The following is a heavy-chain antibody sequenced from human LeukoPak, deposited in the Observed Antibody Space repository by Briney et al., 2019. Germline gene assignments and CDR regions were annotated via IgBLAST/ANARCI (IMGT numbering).Heavy chain of an antibody. V-gene: IGHV3-23*01. D-gene: IGHD6-19*01. CDR1: GFTLSTYA. J-gene: IGHJ4*02. Sequence: GGSLRLSCAASGFTLSTYAMSWVRQAPGKGLEWVSAISGSGGSTYYADSVKGRFTIARDNSKNTLHLQMNSLRDEDTAVYYCAKEAVAGDYFDYWGQGTLVTVSS. CDR2: ISGSGGST. CDR3: AKEAVAGDYFDY.